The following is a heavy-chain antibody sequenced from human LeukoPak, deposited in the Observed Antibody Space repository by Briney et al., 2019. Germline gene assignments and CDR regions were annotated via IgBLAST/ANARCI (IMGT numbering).Heavy chain of an antibody. CDR3: ARGVAAADYYYYYYYMDV. CDR1: GGSISSYY. V-gene: IGHV4-4*07. Sequence: SETLSLTCTVSGGSISSYYWSWIRQPAGKGLEWIGRIYTSGSTNYNPSLKSRVTMSVDTSKNQFSLKLSSVTAADTAVYYCARGVAAADYYYYYYYMDVWGKGTTVTISS. CDR2: IYTSGST. J-gene: IGHJ6*03. D-gene: IGHD6-13*01.